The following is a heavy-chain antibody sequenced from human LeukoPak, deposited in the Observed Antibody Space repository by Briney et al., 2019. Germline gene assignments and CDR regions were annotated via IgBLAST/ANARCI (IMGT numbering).Heavy chain of an antibody. D-gene: IGHD3-10*01. V-gene: IGHV3-21*01. J-gene: IGHJ4*02. CDR1: GFTFSSYS. CDR3: SRDYYGSGSYYLLYYFDY. CDR2: ISSSSSYI. Sequence: GGSLRLSCAASGFTFSSYSMNWVRQAPVKGLEWVSSISSSSSYIYYADSVKGRFTISRDNAKNSLYLQMNSLRAEDTAVYYCSRDYYGSGSYYLLYYFDYWGQGTLVTVSS.